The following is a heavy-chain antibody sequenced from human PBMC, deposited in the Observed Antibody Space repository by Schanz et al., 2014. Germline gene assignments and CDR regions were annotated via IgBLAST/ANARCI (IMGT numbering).Heavy chain of an antibody. J-gene: IGHJ4*02. CDR1: GLTFTSAW. CDR3: TADLWFGAVWGVW. CDR2: IKGKTDGGTA. V-gene: IGHV3-15*01. D-gene: IGHD3-10*01. Sequence: EVQLVESGGGLVKPGGSLRLSCATSGLTFTSAWMSWVRQAPGKGLEWVGRIKGKTDGGTADYAAPVKGRFTISTDDSKNTVYLQMTGRQTEDTAVYYCTADLWFGAVWGVWWGQGTLVTVSS.